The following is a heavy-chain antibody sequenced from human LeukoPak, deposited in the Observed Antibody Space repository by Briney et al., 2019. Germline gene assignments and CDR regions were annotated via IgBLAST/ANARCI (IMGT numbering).Heavy chain of an antibody. J-gene: IGHJ6*02. CDR3: ASNHLRKEHIGVVTASLMDYAMDV. V-gene: IGHV6-1*01. D-gene: IGHD2-21*02. Sequence: SQTLSLTCAIPGDSVSSNSAAWNWIRQSPSRGLEWLGRTYYRSKWYNDYAVSLKSRITINPDTSKNQFSLQLNSVTPEDTAVYYCASNHLRKEHIGVVTASLMDYAMDVWGQGTTVTVSS. CDR1: GDSVSSNSAA. CDR2: TYYRSKWYN.